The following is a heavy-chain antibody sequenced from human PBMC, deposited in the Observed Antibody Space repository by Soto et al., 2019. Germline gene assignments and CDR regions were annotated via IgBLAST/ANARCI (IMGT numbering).Heavy chain of an antibody. CDR3: ARSCREEVAGYTLDN. Sequence: SETLSLTCTVSGGSVSSNYWTWIRQPPGKGLEWIGYVYNSGSTNYNPSLKSRVTTSEDTSKSQFSLKVNSMTAADTAVYYCARSCREEVAGYTLDNWGQGMLVTVSS. J-gene: IGHJ4*02. CDR2: VYNSGST. V-gene: IGHV4-59*02. D-gene: IGHD2-15*01. CDR1: GGSVSSNY.